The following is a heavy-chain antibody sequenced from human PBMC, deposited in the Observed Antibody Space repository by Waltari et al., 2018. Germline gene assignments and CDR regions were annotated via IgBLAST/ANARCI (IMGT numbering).Heavy chain of an antibody. D-gene: IGHD6-6*01. CDR2: IYDSGST. V-gene: IGHV4-59*01. Sequence: QVQLQESGPGLVKPSETLSLTCTVSGGSISSYYWSWIRQPPGKGLEWSGYIYDSGSTNYNPSLKSRVTISVDTSKNQFSLKLSSVTAADTAVYYCARDSSSSLYYYGMDVWGQGTTVTVSS. CDR3: ARDSSSSLYYYGMDV. J-gene: IGHJ6*02. CDR1: GGSISSYY.